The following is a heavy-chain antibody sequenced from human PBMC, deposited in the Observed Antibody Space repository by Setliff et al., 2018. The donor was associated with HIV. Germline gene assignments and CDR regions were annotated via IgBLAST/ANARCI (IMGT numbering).Heavy chain of an antibody. V-gene: IGHV2-5*02. CDR3: PKAQTARVEFADWVGS. J-gene: IGHJ5*01. Sequence: ASGPPLVNPTQTLTLTCTFSGFSLSTTGVAVGWIRQPPGKALEWLALIYWDDHKQYSTSLKNRLTITKDTSKNQGALTMHNMEPVDTATYYCPKAQTARVEFADWVGSWGQGTLVNVSS. CDR2: IYWDDHK. CDR1: GFSLSTTGVA. D-gene: IGHD3-10*01.